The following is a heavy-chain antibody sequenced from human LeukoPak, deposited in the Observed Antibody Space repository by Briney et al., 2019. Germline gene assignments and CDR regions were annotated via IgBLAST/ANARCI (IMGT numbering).Heavy chain of an antibody. Sequence: GASVKVSCKASGYTFTSYYMHWVRQAPGQGLEWMGIINPSGGSTIYAQKFQGRVTMTRDTSTSTVYMELSSLRSEDTAVYYCARDIVGYYDSSGYPQNDYWGQGTLVTVSS. J-gene: IGHJ4*02. D-gene: IGHD3-22*01. CDR2: INPSGGST. V-gene: IGHV1-46*01. CDR3: ARDIVGYYDSSGYPQNDY. CDR1: GYTFTSYY.